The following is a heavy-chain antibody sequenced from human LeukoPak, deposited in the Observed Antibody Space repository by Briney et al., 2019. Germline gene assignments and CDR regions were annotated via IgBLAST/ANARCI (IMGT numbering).Heavy chain of an antibody. CDR3: AGNSDSGPPDY. J-gene: IGHJ4*02. V-gene: IGHV4-39*07. Sequence: SETLSLTCTVSGDSITNTYFWGWVRQPPGKELEWVGSISYSGGTYYNPSLKSRVTISIDTSKNQFSLRLRSVTAADTAVYYCAGNSDSGPPDYWGQGTLVTVSS. CDR1: GDSITNTYF. D-gene: IGHD1-26*01. CDR2: ISYSGGT.